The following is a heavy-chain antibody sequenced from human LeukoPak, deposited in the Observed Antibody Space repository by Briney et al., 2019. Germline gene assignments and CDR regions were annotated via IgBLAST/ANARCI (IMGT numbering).Heavy chain of an antibody. CDR3: ARDPGDVAVPSYFDY. Sequence: GGSLRLSCAASGFTFSSYAMHWVRQAPGKGLEWVAVISYDGSNKYYADSVKGRFTISRDNSKNTLYLQMNSLRAEDTAVYYCARDPGDVAVPSYFDYWGQGTLVTVSS. D-gene: IGHD6-19*01. CDR2: ISYDGSNK. V-gene: IGHV3-30-3*01. CDR1: GFTFSSYA. J-gene: IGHJ4*02.